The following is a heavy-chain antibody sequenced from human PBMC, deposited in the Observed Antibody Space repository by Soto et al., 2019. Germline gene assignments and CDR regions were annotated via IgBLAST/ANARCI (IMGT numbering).Heavy chain of an antibody. Sequence: ASVKVSCKASGGTFSSYAISWVRQAPGQGLEWMGGIIPIFGTANYAQKFQGRVTITADESTSTAYMELSSLRSEDTAVYYCAKDAPGRQSLENEYFQHWGQGALATVS. CDR2: IIPIFGTA. J-gene: IGHJ1*01. D-gene: IGHD6-19*01. V-gene: IGHV1-69*13. CDR1: GGTFSSYA. CDR3: AKDAPGRQSLENEYFQH.